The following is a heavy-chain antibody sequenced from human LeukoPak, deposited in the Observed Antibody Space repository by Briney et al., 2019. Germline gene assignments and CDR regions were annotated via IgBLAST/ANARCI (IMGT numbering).Heavy chain of an antibody. D-gene: IGHD1-26*01. CDR1: GGSISSYY. CDR2: IYYSGST. J-gene: IGHJ3*02. CDR3: ARDVVGAFDI. V-gene: IGHV4-59*01. Sequence: SETLSLTCTVSGGSISSYYWSWIRHPPGKGLEWIGYIYYSGSTNYNPSLKSRVTISVDTSKNQFSLKLSSVTAADTAVYYCARDVVGAFDIWGQGTMVTVSS.